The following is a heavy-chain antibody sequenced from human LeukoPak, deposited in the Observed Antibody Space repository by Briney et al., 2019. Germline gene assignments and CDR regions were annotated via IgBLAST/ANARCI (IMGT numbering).Heavy chain of an antibody. CDR3: ARDRLMVRGVIIGYWYFDL. D-gene: IGHD3-10*01. CDR1: RYTFTSYY. V-gene: IGHV1-46*03. CDR2: INPSGGST. Sequence: ASVKVSCKASRYTFTSYYMHWVRQAPGQGLEWMGIINPSGGSTSYAQKFQGGVTMTRDTSTSTVYMELSSLRSEDTAVYYCARDRLMVRGVIIGYWYFDLWGRGTLVTVSS. J-gene: IGHJ2*01.